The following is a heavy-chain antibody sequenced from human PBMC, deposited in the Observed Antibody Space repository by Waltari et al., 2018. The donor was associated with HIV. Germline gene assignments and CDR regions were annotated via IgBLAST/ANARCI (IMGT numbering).Heavy chain of an antibody. Sequence: EVQLVDSGGGLVKPGGSLRLSCAASGFTFSDYSMNWVRQSPGKGLVWGSSISSSGSFIYYADSVKGRFTISRDNAQNSMYLQMNNLRADDSAMYYCARDSRGTSWSLNWFDPWGQGTLVTVSS. CDR2: ISSSGSFI. CDR3: ARDSRGTSWSLNWFDP. CDR1: GFTFSDYS. D-gene: IGHD6-13*01. V-gene: IGHV3-21*02. J-gene: IGHJ5*02.